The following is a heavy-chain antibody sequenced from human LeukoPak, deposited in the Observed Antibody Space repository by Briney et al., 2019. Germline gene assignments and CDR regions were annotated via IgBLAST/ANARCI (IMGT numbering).Heavy chain of an antibody. D-gene: IGHD3-22*01. CDR3: AKRRCYYDSSGYYCYFDY. CDR2: ISGSGGST. V-gene: IGHV3-23*01. Sequence: PGGSLRLSCAVSGFTFSSYAMSWVRQAPGKGLEWVSAISGSGGSTYYADSVKGRFTISRDNSKNTLYLQMNSLRAEDTAVYYCAKRRCYYDSSGYYCYFDYWGQGTLVTVSS. CDR1: GFTFSSYA. J-gene: IGHJ4*02.